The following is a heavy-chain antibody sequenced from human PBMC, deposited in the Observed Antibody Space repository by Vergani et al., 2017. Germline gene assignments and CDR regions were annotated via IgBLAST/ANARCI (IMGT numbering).Heavy chain of an antibody. CDR1: GDSISSNNC. CDR3: ATIGYRRWGYYFVY. D-gene: IGHD2-2*02. J-gene: IGHJ4*02. Sequence: QVQLQESGPGLVKPPGTLSLTCAVSGDSISSNNCWTWVRPPPGKGLEWIGEICHTEDTKYSPSLKSRVTVSVDESRNLFSRRLNSVTAADTAVYYCATIGYRRWGYYFVYWGQGILVTVSS. CDR2: ICHTEDT. V-gene: IGHV4-4*03.